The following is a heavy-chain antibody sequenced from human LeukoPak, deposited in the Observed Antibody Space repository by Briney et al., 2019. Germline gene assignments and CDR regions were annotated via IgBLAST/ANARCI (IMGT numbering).Heavy chain of an antibody. J-gene: IGHJ3*02. D-gene: IGHD4-17*01. CDR1: GFTFTSSA. CDR2: IVVGSGNT. V-gene: IGHV1-58*02. CDR3: AADNDYGDYDDAFDI. Sequence: SVKVSCKASGFTFTSSAMQWVRQARGQRLEWIGWIVVGSGNTNYAQKFQERVTITRDMSTSTAYMELSSLRSEDTAVYYCAADNDYGDYDDAFDIWGQGTMVTVSS.